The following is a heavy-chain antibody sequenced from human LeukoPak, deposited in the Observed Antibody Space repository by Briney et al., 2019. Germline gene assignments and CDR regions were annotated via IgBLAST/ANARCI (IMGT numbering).Heavy chain of an antibody. Sequence: GGSLRLSCAASGFTFSSYAMHWVRQAPGKGLEWEAVISYDGSNKYYADSVKGRFTISRDNSKNTLYLQMNSLRAEDTAVYYCARDRINCSSTSCYNYYYYGMDVWGQGTTVTVSS. J-gene: IGHJ6*02. V-gene: IGHV3-30-3*01. CDR2: ISYDGSNK. CDR3: ARDRINCSSTSCYNYYYYGMDV. CDR1: GFTFSSYA. D-gene: IGHD2-2*02.